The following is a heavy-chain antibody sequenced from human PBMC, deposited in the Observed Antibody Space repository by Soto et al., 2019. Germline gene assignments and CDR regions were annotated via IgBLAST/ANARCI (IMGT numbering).Heavy chain of an antibody. Sequence: VHLQASAPGLVRLSQTLSLTCSVPGDSINEENSYWIWIPQPPGKGLEWIGNFYNSGTTASIPSLKTRVTISGGWSSNQFSLKLTSVTVADTAVYYCARGEIRGGFEVWGPGAMVIVSS. J-gene: IGHJ3*01. CDR1: GDSINEENSY. CDR3: ARGEIRGGFEV. CDR2: FYNSGTT. V-gene: IGHV4-30-4*01. D-gene: IGHD3-10*01.